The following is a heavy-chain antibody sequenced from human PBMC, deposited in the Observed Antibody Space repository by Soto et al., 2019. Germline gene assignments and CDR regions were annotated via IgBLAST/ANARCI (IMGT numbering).Heavy chain of an antibody. V-gene: IGHV1-3*01. Sequence: QVQLVQSGAEVKRPGASVKVSCKSSGYTFTTYAIHWVRQAPGQRLQWMGWNNAGSGNTKYSQDFQGRVTFTRDTSATTSYMELSSLTSEDTAVYYCARVPPWGNSGSYYIQHYDSWGQGTLVTVSS. CDR1: GYTFTTYA. CDR3: ARVPPWGNSGSYYIQHYDS. D-gene: IGHD3-10*01. J-gene: IGHJ4*02. CDR2: NNAGSGNT.